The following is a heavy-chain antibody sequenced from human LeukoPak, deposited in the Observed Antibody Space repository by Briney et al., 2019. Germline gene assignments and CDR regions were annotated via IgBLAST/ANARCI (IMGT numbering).Heavy chain of an antibody. CDR3: AKDRGSSGWYSDFDY. V-gene: IGHV3-9*03. CDR2: ISWNSANI. J-gene: IGHJ4*02. CDR1: RFTFDDNA. Sequence: SQRLFCPAPRFTFDDNAPQSASQATLKRLQWDSGISWNSANIGYADSVKVRFTISRDNVKTSLYMQTNSLRAEDMALYYCAKDRGSSGWYSDFDYWVQGTLVTVSS. D-gene: IGHD6-19*01.